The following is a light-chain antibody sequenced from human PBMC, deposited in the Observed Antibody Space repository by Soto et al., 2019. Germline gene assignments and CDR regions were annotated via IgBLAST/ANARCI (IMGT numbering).Light chain of an antibody. J-gene: IGLJ1*01. CDR2: DVS. CDR1: SSDVGDYNY. Sequence: QSALTQSASVSGSPGQSITISCTGTSSDVGDYNYVSWYQQHPGKAPKLMNYDVSNRPSGVSNRFSGSKSGNTASLTISGLQAEDEADYYCTSFRSGSTPYVFGTGTKVTVL. V-gene: IGLV2-14*01. CDR3: TSFRSGSTPYV.